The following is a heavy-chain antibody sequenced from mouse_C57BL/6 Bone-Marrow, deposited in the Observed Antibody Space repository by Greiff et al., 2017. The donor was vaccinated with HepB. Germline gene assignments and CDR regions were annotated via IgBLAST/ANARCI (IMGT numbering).Heavy chain of an antibody. J-gene: IGHJ2*01. CDR1: GFTFSSYA. D-gene: IGHD1-1*02. CDR3: ARDIATIDY. Sequence: EVQGVESGGGLVKPGGSLKLSCAASGFTFSSYAMSWVRQTPEKRLEWVATISDGGSYTYYPDNVKGRFTISRDKAKNNLYLQMSHLKSEDTAMYYCARDIATIDYWGQGTTLTVSS. V-gene: IGHV5-4*01. CDR2: ISDGGSYT.